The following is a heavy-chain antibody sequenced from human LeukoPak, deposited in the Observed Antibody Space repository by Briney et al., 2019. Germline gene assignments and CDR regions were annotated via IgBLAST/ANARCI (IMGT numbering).Heavy chain of an antibody. Sequence: GASVTISCKASGYTFTDHYIHWIQQAPGKGLEWMGRISPTFGTEQYAQNFQGRVTITADTSTTTVYMELSGLRSEDTAIYFCAKDRGALGTSGSTFESWGQGTLVTVSS. CDR3: AKDRGALGTSGSTFES. V-gene: IGHV1-69*06. J-gene: IGHJ4*02. D-gene: IGHD3-10*01. CDR1: GYTFTDHY. CDR2: ISPTFGTE.